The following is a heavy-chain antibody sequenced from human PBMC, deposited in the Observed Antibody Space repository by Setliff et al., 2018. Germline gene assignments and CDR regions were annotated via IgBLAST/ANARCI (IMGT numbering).Heavy chain of an antibody. CDR2: FHTGGST. D-gene: IGHD3-16*01. J-gene: IGHJ4*02. V-gene: IGHV4-61*09. CDR3: ARLRGAFGY. CDR1: GDSISSGSYY. Sequence: SETLSLTCTVSGDSISSGSYYWTWIRQPAGKGLEWIGHFHTGGSTNYNRSLRSRVSISVDTSKNQFSLKLSSVTAADTAVYYCARLRGAFGYWGQGTLVTVSS.